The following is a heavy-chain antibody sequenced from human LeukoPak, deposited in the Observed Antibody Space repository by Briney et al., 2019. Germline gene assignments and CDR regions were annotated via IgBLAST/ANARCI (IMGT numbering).Heavy chain of an antibody. J-gene: IGHJ4*02. CDR1: GFTFSRYW. CDR2: INSDGTST. CDR3: GTLGVMWEVDY. V-gene: IGHV3-74*01. Sequence: GGSLRLSCAASGFTFSRYWMFGVGQVQGKGLLWVSRINSDGTSTNYADSVKGRFAIFRDNTKNTVYLQMNSLRPEDTAIYYCGTLGVMWEVDYWGRGALVTVSS. D-gene: IGHD1-26*01.